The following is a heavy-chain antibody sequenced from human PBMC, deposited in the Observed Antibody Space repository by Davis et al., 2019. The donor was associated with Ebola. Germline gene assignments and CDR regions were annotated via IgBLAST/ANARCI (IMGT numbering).Heavy chain of an antibody. CDR3: ARRVGARSGFDY. CDR1: AYTFTSYD. Sequence: ASAQVSCKASAYTFTSYDINWVRQATGQGLEWMGWMNPNSGNTGYAQKFQGRITMTRNISISTAYMELNSLRSEDTAVYYCARRVGARSGFDYWGQGTLVTVSS. CDR2: MNPNSGNT. J-gene: IGHJ4*02. V-gene: IGHV1-8*01. D-gene: IGHD1-26*01.